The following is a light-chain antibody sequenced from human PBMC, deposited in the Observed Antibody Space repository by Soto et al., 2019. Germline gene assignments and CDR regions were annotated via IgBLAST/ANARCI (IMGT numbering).Light chain of an antibody. J-gene: IGKJ1*01. V-gene: IGKV3-20*01. CDR3: QQYGSTPPT. CDR1: QSVRRSY. CDR2: GAS. Sequence: EIVLTQSPVTLSLSPGERATLSWRASQSVRRSYLAWYQQKPGQAPRLIIDGASSRATGIPDRFSGSGSGTDFTLTISRLEPEDFAVYFCQQYGSTPPTFGQGTKVEI.